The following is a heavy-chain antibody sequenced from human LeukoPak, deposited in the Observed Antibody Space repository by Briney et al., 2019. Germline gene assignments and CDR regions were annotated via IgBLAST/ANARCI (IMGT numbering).Heavy chain of an antibody. CDR1: GGSFSGYY. Sequence: SETLSLTCAVYGGSFSGYYWSWIRQPPGKGLEWIGEINHSGSTSYNPSLKSRVTISVDTSKNQFSLKVSSVTAADTAVYYCARKVGGWFGDYFDYWGQGTLVTVSS. V-gene: IGHV4-34*01. J-gene: IGHJ4*02. CDR3: ARKVGGWFGDYFDY. D-gene: IGHD3-10*01. CDR2: INHSGST.